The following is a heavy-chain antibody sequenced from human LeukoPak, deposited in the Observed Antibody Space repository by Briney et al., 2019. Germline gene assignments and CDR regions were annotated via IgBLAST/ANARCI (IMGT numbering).Heavy chain of an antibody. Sequence: GGSLRLSCTASGFTFSNFWMGWVRQAPGKGLEWVANIKQDETEKFYLGSVKGRFTISRDNSKNTLYLQVNSLRAEDTATYYCAKFRDWYMYHGLDVWGHGTTVTVSS. CDR1: GFTFSNFW. CDR3: AKFRDWYMYHGLDV. V-gene: IGHV3-7*03. J-gene: IGHJ6*02. CDR2: IKQDETEK. D-gene: IGHD6-19*01.